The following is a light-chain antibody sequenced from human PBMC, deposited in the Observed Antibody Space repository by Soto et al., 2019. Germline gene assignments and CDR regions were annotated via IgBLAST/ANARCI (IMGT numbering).Light chain of an antibody. CDR2: EAS. Sequence: DFQMTQFPSTLSASVGDRVTITCRASQSLSSWLAWYQQKPGKAPKLLIYEASSLESGVPSRFSGSGSGTEFTLTISSLQPDDFATYYCQHYNSYSGAFGQGIKVEIK. CDR3: QHYNSYSGA. V-gene: IGKV1-5*03. CDR1: QSLSSW. J-gene: IGKJ1*01.